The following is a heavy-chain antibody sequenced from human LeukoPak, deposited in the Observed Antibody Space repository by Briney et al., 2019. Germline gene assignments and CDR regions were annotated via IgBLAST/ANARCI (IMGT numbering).Heavy chain of an antibody. V-gene: IGHV1-18*01. D-gene: IGHD3-3*01. CDR1: GYTFTGYG. J-gene: IGHJ5*02. Sequence: ASVKVSCKASGYTFTGYGISWVRQAPGQGLEWMGWISAYNGNANYAQKLQGRVTMTTDTSTSTAYMELRSLRSDDTAVYYCARDSELPDFWSGYYRSHNWFDPWGQGTLVTVSS. CDR3: ARDSELPDFWSGYYRSHNWFDP. CDR2: ISAYNGNA.